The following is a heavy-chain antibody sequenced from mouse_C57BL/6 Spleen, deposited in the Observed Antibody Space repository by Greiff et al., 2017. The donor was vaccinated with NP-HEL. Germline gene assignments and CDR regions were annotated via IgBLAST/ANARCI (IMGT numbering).Heavy chain of an antibody. D-gene: IGHD2-1*01. V-gene: IGHV14-1*01. J-gene: IGHJ2*01. CDR2: IDPEDGDT. CDR3: ARSDYGNYFFDY. Sequence: VQLQQSGAELVRPGASVKLSCTASGFNIKDYYMHWVKQRPEQGLEWIGRIDPEDGDTEYAPKFQGKATMTADTSSNTAYLHLSSLTSEDSAVYFCARSDYGNYFFDYWGQGTTLTVSS. CDR1: GFNIKDYY.